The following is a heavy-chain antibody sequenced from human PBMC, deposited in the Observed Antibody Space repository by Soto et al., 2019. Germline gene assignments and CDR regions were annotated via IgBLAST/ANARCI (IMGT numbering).Heavy chain of an antibody. Sequence: GGSLRLSCAASGFTFSSYAMSWVRQAPGKGLEWVSAISGSGGSTYYADSVKGRFTISRDNSKNTLYLQMNSLRAEDTAVYYCAKGGYDILTGRYYYYYYMDVWGKGTTVTVSS. CDR1: GFTFSSYA. D-gene: IGHD3-9*01. CDR2: ISGSGGST. CDR3: AKGGYDILTGRYYYYYYMDV. V-gene: IGHV3-23*01. J-gene: IGHJ6*03.